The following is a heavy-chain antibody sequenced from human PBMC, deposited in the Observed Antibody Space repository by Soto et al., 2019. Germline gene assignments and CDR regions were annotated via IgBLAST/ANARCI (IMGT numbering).Heavy chain of an antibody. CDR3: AKDVAAAGTIFGAFDI. Sequence: LRLSCAASGFTFDDFAMHWVRQAPGKGLEWVSGISWNSGNIGYADSVKGRFTISRDNAKNSLYLQMNSLRPEHTALYYCAKDVAAAGTIFGAFDIWGQGTMVTVSS. CDR2: ISWNSGNI. J-gene: IGHJ3*02. CDR1: GFTFDDFA. D-gene: IGHD6-13*01. V-gene: IGHV3-9*01.